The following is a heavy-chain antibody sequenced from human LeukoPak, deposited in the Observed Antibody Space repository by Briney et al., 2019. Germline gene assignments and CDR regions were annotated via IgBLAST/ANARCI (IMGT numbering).Heavy chain of an antibody. V-gene: IGHV1-18*01. D-gene: IGHD3-10*01. CDR1: GYTFTSYG. Sequence: ASVKVSCKASGYTFTSYGISWVRQAPGQGLEWMGWISAYNGNTNYAQKLQGRVTMTTDTSTSTAYMELRSLRSDDTAVYYCARDNSVGDIAWWFDPWGQGTLVTVSS. J-gene: IGHJ5*02. CDR2: ISAYNGNT. CDR3: ARDNSVGDIAWWFDP.